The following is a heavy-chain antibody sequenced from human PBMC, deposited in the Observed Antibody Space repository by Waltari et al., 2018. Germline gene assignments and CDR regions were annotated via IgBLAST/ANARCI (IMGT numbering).Heavy chain of an antibody. CDR1: GFTFRNYW. CDR3: ARDGYNVAFDY. CDR2: INSDGRTT. Sequence: EVQLVESGGGLVQPGGSLRLSCAASGFTFRNYWMDWVRQVPGKGLVWVERINSDGRTTDYADSGKGRFTVSRDNARNTLYLQMNSLRTEDTAVYYCARDGYNVAFDYWGQGTLVSVSS. V-gene: IGHV3-74*01. J-gene: IGHJ4*02. D-gene: IGHD1-1*01.